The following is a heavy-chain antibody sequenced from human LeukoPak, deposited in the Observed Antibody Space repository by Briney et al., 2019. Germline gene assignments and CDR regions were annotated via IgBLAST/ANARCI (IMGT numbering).Heavy chain of an antibody. Sequence: ASVKVSCKASGYTLTSYGISWVRQAPGQGLEWMGWISAYNGNTNYAQKLQGRVTMTTDTSTSTAYMELSSLRSEDTAVYYCARQKGSGSYAYWGQGTLVTVSS. CDR2: ISAYNGNT. J-gene: IGHJ4*02. CDR1: GYTLTSYG. V-gene: IGHV1-18*01. D-gene: IGHD1-26*01. CDR3: ARQKGSGSYAY.